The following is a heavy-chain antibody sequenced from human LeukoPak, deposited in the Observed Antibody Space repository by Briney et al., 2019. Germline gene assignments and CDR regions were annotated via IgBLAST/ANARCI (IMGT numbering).Heavy chain of an antibody. CDR2: ISGSSNTI. D-gene: IGHD5-12*01. CDR3: ARWSYGSGYALDY. CDR1: GFTFSSYW. J-gene: IGHJ4*02. V-gene: IGHV3-48*01. Sequence: SGGSLRLSCAASGFTFSSYWMNWVRQAPGKGLEWVSYISGSSNTIYYADSVKGRFTISRDNAKNSLYLQMNSLRAEDTAVYYCARWSYGSGYALDYWGQGTLVTVSS.